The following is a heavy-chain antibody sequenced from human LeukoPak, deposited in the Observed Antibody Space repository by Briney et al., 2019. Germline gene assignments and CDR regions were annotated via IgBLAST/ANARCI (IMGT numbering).Heavy chain of an antibody. D-gene: IGHD7-27*01. V-gene: IGHV3-11*04. CDR3: ARKFLGRSLDAFDI. CDR2: IRSSGYTI. J-gene: IGHJ3*02. CDR1: GFTFSDYY. Sequence: TGGSLRLSCAASGFTFSDYYMSWIRPAPGEGVEWGSYIRSSGYTIYYAVSVKGRFTITRDNAKNSLYLQMNSVSAEDRAVYYCARKFLGRSLDAFDIWGQGTMVSVSS.